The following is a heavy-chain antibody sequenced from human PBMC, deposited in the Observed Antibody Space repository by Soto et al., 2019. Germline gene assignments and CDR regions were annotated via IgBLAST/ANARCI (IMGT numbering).Heavy chain of an antibody. CDR2: ISYSGTT. CDR3: ARGRGYSYGLDP. D-gene: IGHD5-18*01. Sequence: SETLSLTCTVSGDSISSINNNWSWIRQPPGEGLEWIGFISYSGTTSYSPSLKSRVAISLDTSKNQFSLSLNFVTAADTAVYYCARGRGYSYGLDPWGQGSLVTVSS. V-gene: IGHV4-30-4*01. CDR1: GDSISSINNN. J-gene: IGHJ5*02.